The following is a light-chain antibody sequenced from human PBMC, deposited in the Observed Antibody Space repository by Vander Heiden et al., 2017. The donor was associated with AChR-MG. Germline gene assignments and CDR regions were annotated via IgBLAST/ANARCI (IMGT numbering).Light chain of an antibody. V-gene: IGKV1-39*01. Sequence: DIQMTQSPSSLSASVGDRVTITCLASQTIIKFLNWYQQKVGKAPKLLIYGASNLQSGVPSRFSGSGSGTELTLTISSLQPEDFTTYYCQQSYISPYTFGQGTKVEIK. CDR1: QTIIKF. J-gene: IGKJ2*01. CDR2: GAS. CDR3: QQSYISPYT.